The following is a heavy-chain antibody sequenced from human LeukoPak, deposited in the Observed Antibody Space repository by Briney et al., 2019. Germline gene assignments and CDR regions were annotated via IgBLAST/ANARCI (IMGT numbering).Heavy chain of an antibody. D-gene: IGHD3-10*01. J-gene: IGHJ4*02. V-gene: IGHV4-34*01. CDR1: GGSFSGYY. CDR3: AREPLRFGFDY. CDR2: INHSGCT. Sequence: ETLSLTCAVYGGSFSGYYWSWIRQPPGKGLEWIGEINHSGCTNYNPSLKSRVTISVDTSKNQFSLKLSSVTAADTAVYYCAREPLRFGFDYWGQGTLVTVSS.